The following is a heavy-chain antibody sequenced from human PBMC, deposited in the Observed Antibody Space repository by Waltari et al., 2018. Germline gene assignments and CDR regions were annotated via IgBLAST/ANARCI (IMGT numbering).Heavy chain of an antibody. CDR3: AKDGIVATPAYFDY. V-gene: IGHV3-33*06. J-gene: IGHJ4*02. CDR2: IWYDGSNK. D-gene: IGHD5-12*01. CDR1: GFTLRSYG. Sequence: QVQLVESGGGVVQPGRSLRLSCAASGFTLRSYGMHRGRQAPGKGLEWVAVIWYDGSNKYYADSVKGRFTISRDNSKNTLYLQMNSLRAEDTAVYYCAKDGIVATPAYFDYWGQGTLVTVSS.